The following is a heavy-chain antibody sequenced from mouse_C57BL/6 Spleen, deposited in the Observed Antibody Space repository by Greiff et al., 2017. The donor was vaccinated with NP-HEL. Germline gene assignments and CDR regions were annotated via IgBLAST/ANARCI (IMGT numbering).Heavy chain of an antibody. CDR1: GYAFSSSW. CDR3: ARSGSSGVYAMDY. J-gene: IGHJ4*01. CDR2: IYPGDGDT. D-gene: IGHD3-2*02. V-gene: IGHV1-82*01. Sequence: QVQLQQSGPELVKPGASVKISCKASGYAFSSSWMNWVKQRPGKGLEWIGRIYPGDGDTNYNGKFKGKATLTADKSSSTAYMQLSSLTAEDSAVYFCARSGSSGVYAMDYWGQGTSVTVSS.